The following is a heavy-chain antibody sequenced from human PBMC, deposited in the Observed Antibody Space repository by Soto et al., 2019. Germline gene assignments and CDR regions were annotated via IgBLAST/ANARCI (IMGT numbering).Heavy chain of an antibody. D-gene: IGHD3-22*01. Sequence: LRLSCAASGFTVSSNYMSWVRQAPGKGLEWVSVIYSGGSTYYADSVKGRFTISRDNSKNTLYLQMNSLRAEDTAVYYCARELRPPAYYYDSSGYYDYWGQGXLVTVSS. V-gene: IGHV3-53*01. J-gene: IGHJ4*02. CDR1: GFTVSSNY. CDR2: IYSGGST. CDR3: ARELRPPAYYYDSSGYYDY.